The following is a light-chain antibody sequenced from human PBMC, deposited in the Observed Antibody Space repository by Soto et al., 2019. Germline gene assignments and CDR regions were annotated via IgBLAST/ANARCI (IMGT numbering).Light chain of an antibody. Sequence: DIQMTQSPSSLSASVGDIVTITFRASQSISSYLNWYQQKPGNAPNLLIHTASSLQTGVPSRFSGSGSGTEFTLTISSLQPEDFATYYCQQRHSYPITFGQGTRLEIK. CDR1: QSISSY. CDR2: TAS. V-gene: IGKV1-39*01. J-gene: IGKJ5*01. CDR3: QQRHSYPIT.